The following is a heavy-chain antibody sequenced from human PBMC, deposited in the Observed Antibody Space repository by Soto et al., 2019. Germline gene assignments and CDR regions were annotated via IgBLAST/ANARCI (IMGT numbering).Heavy chain of an antibody. V-gene: IGHV3-23*01. J-gene: IGHJ5*02. D-gene: IGHD6-6*01. CDR2: ISGSGGST. CDR3: AKDRSSSPAYWFDP. CDR1: GFTFSSYA. Sequence: GGSLRLSCAASGFTFSSYAMSWVRQAPGKGLEWVSAISGSGGSTYYADSVKGRFTISRDNSKNTLYLQMNSLRAEDTAVHYCAKDRSSSPAYWFDPWGQGTLVTVSS.